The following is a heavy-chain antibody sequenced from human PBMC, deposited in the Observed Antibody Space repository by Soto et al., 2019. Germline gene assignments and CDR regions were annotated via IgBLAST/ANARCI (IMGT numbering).Heavy chain of an antibody. CDR3: AGLDGGYDFYFDY. CDR2: IYYSGST. D-gene: IGHD5-12*01. J-gene: IGHJ4*02. CDR1: GGSISSYY. V-gene: IGHV4-59*08. Sequence: SETLSLTCTVSGGSISSYYWSWIRQPPGKGLEWIGYIYYSGSTNYNPSLKSRVTISVDTSKNQFSLKLSPVTAADTAVYCCAGLDGGYDFYFDYWGQGTLVTVSS.